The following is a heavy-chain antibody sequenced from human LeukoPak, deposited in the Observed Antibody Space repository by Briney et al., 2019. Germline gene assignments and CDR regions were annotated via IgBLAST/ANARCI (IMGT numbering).Heavy chain of an antibody. CDR2: ISYDGSTK. D-gene: IGHD6-19*01. CDR1: ESTFSTYG. Sequence: PGGSLGLSLAAPESTFSTYGTHWFPKPPAKGSEGVPVISYDGSTKYHADSVKGRFTISRDNSKNTLYLQMNSLRAEDTAFYYCVKPLGDYSSVWYRLDYWGQGTLVTVSS. V-gene: IGHV3-30*18. CDR3: VKPLGDYSSVWYRLDY. J-gene: IGHJ4*02.